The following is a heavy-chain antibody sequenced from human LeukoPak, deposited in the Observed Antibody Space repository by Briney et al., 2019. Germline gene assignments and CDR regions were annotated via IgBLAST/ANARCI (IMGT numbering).Heavy chain of an antibody. CDR2: IYTSGPT. CDR1: GGSIRSDY. V-gene: IGHV4-4*08. CDR3: ARQPSYFDPPDS. Sequence: PSETLSLTCTVSGGSIRSDYWSWIRQPPGKGLEWIGYIYTSGPTNYNPSLKSRVTMSLDTSKNQFSLKLSSVTAAHTAVYYCARQPSYFDPPDSWGQGTLVTISS. D-gene: IGHD3-22*01. J-gene: IGHJ4*02.